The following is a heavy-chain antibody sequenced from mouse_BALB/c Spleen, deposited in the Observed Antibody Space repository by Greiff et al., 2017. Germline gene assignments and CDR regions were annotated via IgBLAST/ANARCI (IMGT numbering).Heavy chain of an antibody. J-gene: IGHJ4*01. Sequence: VQLKESGGGLVQPGGSRKLSCAASGFTFSSFGMHWVRQAPEKGLEWVAYISSGSSTIYYADTVKGRFTISRDNPKNTLFLQMTSLRSEDTAMYYCARELRLLAMDYWGQGTSVTVSS. CDR1: GFTFSSFG. V-gene: IGHV5-17*02. D-gene: IGHD1-2*01. CDR3: ARELRLLAMDY. CDR2: ISSGSSTI.